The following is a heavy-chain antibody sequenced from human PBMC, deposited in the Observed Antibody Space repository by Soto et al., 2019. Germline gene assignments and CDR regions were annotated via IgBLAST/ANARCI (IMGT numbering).Heavy chain of an antibody. D-gene: IGHD3-22*01. J-gene: IGHJ4*02. CDR1: GGSISSGDYY. V-gene: IGHV4-30-4*01. CDR3: ARGDYYEIFDY. CDR2: IYDSGST. Sequence: PSETLSLTCTVSGGSISSGDYYWSWIRQPPGKGLEWIGYIYDSGSTYYNPSLKSRVTISVDTSKTQFSLKLSAVTAADTAVYYCARGDYYEIFDYWGQGTLVTVSS.